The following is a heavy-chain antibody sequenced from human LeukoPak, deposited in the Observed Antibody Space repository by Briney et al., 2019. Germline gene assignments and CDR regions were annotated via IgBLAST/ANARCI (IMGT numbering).Heavy chain of an antibody. V-gene: IGHV3-7*05. CDR1: GFTFSSYW. CDR3: VRDMDV. Sequence: PGGSLRLSCAASGFTFSSYWMTWVRQAPGKGLEWVVNIKQDGNEKYYVDSVKGRFTISRDNAKNSLFLQMNSLRAEDTAVYYCVRDMDVWGQGTTVTVSS. CDR2: IKQDGNEK. J-gene: IGHJ6*02.